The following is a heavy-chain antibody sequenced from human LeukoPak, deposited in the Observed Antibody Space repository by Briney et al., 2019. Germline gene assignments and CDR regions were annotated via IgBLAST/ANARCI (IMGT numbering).Heavy chain of an antibody. Sequence: ASVKVSCKASGYTFTGYYMHWVRQAPGQGLEWMGWINPNSGGTNYAQKFQGRVTMTRDTSIRTAYMELSRLRSDDTAVYYCARASVITGSTETFGPWGQGTLVTVSS. J-gene: IGHJ5*02. V-gene: IGHV1-2*02. CDR1: GYTFTGYY. CDR3: ARASVITGSTETFGP. D-gene: IGHD1-20*01. CDR2: INPNSGGT.